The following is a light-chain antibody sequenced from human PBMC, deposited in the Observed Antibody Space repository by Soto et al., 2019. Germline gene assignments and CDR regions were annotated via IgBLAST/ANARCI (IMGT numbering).Light chain of an antibody. J-gene: IGLJ1*01. CDR2: EVS. CDR1: SSDGGGYSY. CDR3: CSYTDSRTHI. V-gene: IGLV2-14*01. Sequence: QSVLTQPASVSRSPGQTITISCTGTSSDGGGYSYVSWYQQHPGKAPNLIIFEVSYRPSGISNRFSASKSGDTASLTISGLQADDEADYYCCSYTDSRTHIFGSGTKVTVL.